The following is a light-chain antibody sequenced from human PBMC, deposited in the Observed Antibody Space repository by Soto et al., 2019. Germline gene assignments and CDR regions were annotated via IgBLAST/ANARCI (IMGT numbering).Light chain of an antibody. V-gene: IGLV2-14*01. J-gene: IGLJ1*01. CDR1: SSDVGGYNY. Sequence: QSALTQPASVSGSPGQSITISCSGTSSDVGGYNYVSWYQQHPGKAPKLMIYEVSNRPSGVSNRFSGSKSGNTASLTISGLQAEDEADYYCSSYTSGTINYVFGTGTKVTVL. CDR2: EVS. CDR3: SSYTSGTINYV.